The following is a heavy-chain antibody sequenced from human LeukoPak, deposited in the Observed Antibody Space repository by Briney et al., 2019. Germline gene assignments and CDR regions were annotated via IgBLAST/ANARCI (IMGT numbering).Heavy chain of an antibody. Sequence: SQTLSLTCAISGDSVSSNSAAWNWIRQSPSRGLEWLGRTYYRSKWYNDYASSVRGRIIINPDTTKNQFSLHLNSVTPEDTALYFCARLDLEETDTFDVWGQGTTVTVSS. J-gene: IGHJ3*01. CDR2: TYYRSKWYN. CDR1: GDSVSSNSAA. V-gene: IGHV6-1*01. CDR3: ARLDLEETDTFDV. D-gene: IGHD2-2*03.